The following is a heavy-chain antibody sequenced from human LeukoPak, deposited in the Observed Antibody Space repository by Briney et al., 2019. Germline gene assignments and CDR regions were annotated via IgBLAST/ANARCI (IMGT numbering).Heavy chain of an antibody. Sequence: GGSLRLSCAASGFTFSSYGMHWVRQAPGKGLEWVAVIWYDGSNEYYADSVKGRFTISRDDSKNTLYLQMNSLRAEDTAVYYCARDLWYWGQGTLVTVSS. CDR3: ARDLWY. D-gene: IGHD3-10*01. CDR1: GFTFSSYG. J-gene: IGHJ4*02. CDR2: IWYDGSNE. V-gene: IGHV3-33*01.